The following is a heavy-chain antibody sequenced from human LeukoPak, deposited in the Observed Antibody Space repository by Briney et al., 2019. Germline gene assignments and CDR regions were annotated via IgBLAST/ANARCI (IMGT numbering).Heavy chain of an antibody. CDR3: ASGYSSVSRPFDY. CDR2: INHSGST. D-gene: IGHD6-19*01. Sequence: PSETLSLTCTVSGGSISSSSYYWSWIRQPPGKGLEWIGEINHSGSTNYNPSLKSRVTISVDTSKNQFSLKLSSVTAADTAVYYCASGYSSVSRPFDYWGQGTLVTVSS. CDR1: GGSISSSSYY. V-gene: IGHV4-39*07. J-gene: IGHJ4*02.